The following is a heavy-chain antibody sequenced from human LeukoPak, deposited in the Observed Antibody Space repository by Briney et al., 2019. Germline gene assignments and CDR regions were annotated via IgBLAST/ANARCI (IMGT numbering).Heavy chain of an antibody. CDR3: ARDQAATNTQVRFCLD. J-gene: IGHJ4*01. D-gene: IGHD3-9*01. CDR2: ISAYNGNT. CDR1: GYTFTSFG. V-gene: IGHV1-18*01. Sequence: GASVKVSCKASGYTFTSFGISCVRQAPGQGLEWMGWISAYNGNTNFAQKLQGRVTMTTDTSTSTAYMDLRSLKSDDTAVYYCARDQAATNTQVRFCLDWGQGTLVTVSS.